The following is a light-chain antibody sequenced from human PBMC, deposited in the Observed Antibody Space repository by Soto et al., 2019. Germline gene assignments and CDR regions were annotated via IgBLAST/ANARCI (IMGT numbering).Light chain of an antibody. CDR1: SSDIGGLYNY. Sequence: QSALTQPASVSGSPGQSITISCTGTSSDIGGLYNYAPWYQQQPGKAPHLLIYDVNDRTSGVSDRFSGSTSGNTASLTISGVQAEDEAEDYCSAYSSGATPVVFGGGTKLTVL. CDR3: SAYSSGATPVV. CDR2: DVN. V-gene: IGLV2-14*03. J-gene: IGLJ2*01.